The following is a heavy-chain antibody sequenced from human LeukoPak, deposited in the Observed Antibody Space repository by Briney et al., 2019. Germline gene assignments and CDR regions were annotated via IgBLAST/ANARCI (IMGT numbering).Heavy chain of an antibody. CDR1: GGSISNYY. CDR2: IYYTGST. J-gene: IGHJ3*02. Sequence: ETLSLTCTVSGGSISNYYWSWIRQPPGKGLEWIGYIYYTGSTKYNPSLQSRVTLSVDSSKTQFSLKLNSVTAADTAVYYCAKSPSWGSGLDAFDIWGQGTMVTVSS. CDR3: AKSPSWGSGLDAFDI. V-gene: IGHV4-59*01. D-gene: IGHD7-27*01.